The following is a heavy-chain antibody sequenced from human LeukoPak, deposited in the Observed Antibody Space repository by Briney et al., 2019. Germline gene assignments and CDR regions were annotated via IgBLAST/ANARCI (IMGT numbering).Heavy chain of an antibody. V-gene: IGHV4-34*01. CDR3: ARAWLQTHFDY. Sequence: SETLSLTCAVYGGSFSGYYWSWIRQPPGKGLEWIGEINHSGSTNYNPSLKSRVTISVDTSKNQFSLKLSSVTAADPAVFYCARAWLQTHFDYWGQGTLVTVSS. CDR1: GGSFSGYY. D-gene: IGHD5-24*01. J-gene: IGHJ4*02. CDR2: INHSGST.